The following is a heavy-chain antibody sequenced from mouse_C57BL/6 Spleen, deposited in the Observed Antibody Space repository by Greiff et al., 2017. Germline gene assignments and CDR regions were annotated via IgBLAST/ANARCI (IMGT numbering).Heavy chain of an antibody. CDR2: ISSGGSYT. V-gene: IGHV5-6*02. CDR1: GFTFSSYG. Sequence: EVMLVESGGDLVKPGGSLKLSCAASGFTFSSYGMSWVRQTPDKRLEWVATISSGGSYTYYPDSVKGRFTISRDHAKNTLYLQMSSLKSEDTAMYYCARHRPFYGNNWYFDVWGTGTTVTVSS. D-gene: IGHD2-10*01. J-gene: IGHJ1*03. CDR3: ARHRPFYGNNWYFDV.